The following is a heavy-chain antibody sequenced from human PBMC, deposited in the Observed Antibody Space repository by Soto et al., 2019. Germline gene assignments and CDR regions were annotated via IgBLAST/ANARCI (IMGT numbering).Heavy chain of an antibody. J-gene: IGHJ4*01. CDR1: GGSISSYY. CDR2: IHTSGST. Sequence: PSETLSLTCTVSGGSISSYYWSWIRQPAGKGLEWIGRIHTSGSTNYNPSLKSRVTMSVDTSKHQYSLQLNSVTPEDTAVYFCARGEQYSGRSFDYWGQGTLVTVSS. V-gene: IGHV4-4*07. CDR3: ARGEQYSGRSFDY. D-gene: IGHD1-26*01.